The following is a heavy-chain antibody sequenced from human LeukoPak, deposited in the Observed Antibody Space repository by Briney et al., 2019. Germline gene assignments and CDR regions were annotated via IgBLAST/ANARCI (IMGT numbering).Heavy chain of an antibody. D-gene: IGHD3-3*01. CDR2: ISAYNGNT. CDR3: ARVRWRGISYYYYYMDV. Sequence: GASVKVSCKASGYTFTSYGISWVRQAPGQGLEWMGWISAYNGNTNYAQKLQGRVTMTTDTSTSTAYMELRSLRSDDTAVYYCARVRWRGISYYYYYMDVWGKGTTVTISS. CDR1: GYTFTSYG. V-gene: IGHV1-18*01. J-gene: IGHJ6*03.